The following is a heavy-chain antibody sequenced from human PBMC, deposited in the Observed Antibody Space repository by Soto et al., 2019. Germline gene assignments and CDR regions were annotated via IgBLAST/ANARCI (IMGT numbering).Heavy chain of an antibody. Sequence: QVQLVESGGGVVQPGRSLRLSCAASGFTFSNYAMHWVRQAPGKGLEWVAVISYDGNNKYYADSVKGRFTISRDNSKNTLDLQMNSLRAEDTAVYYWATYGSGISWGQGTLVTVSS. J-gene: IGHJ5*02. CDR3: ATYGSGIS. V-gene: IGHV3-30-3*01. CDR1: GFTFSNYA. D-gene: IGHD3-10*01. CDR2: ISYDGNNK.